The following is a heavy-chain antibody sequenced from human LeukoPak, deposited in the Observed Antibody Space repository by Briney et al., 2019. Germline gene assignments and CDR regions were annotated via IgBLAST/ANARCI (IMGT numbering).Heavy chain of an antibody. D-gene: IGHD4-17*01. CDR2: FNSDGRSA. CDR1: GFTFSTYW. J-gene: IGHJ4*02. V-gene: IGHV3-74*01. CDR3: ARGRYYLDS. Sequence: GGSLRLSCAASGFTFSTYWMHWVRQTPGKGLVWVSRFNSDGRSAYYADSVKGRFTISRDNAKNTLYLQMNSLRAEDTAVYYCARGRYYLDSWGQGTLVTVSS.